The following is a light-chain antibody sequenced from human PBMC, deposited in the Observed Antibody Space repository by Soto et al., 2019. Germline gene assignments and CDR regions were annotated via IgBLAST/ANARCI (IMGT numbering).Light chain of an antibody. CDR1: QSVLIN. Sequence: EIVMTQSPATLSVSPGERATLSCRASQSVLINLAWYQQKPGQAPRLLIYGASTRATDIPARFSGSGSGTAFTLTISSLQSEDFAVYYCQQYSSWPPYTFGQGTTLEIK. V-gene: IGKV3-15*01. CDR2: GAS. J-gene: IGKJ2*01. CDR3: QQYSSWPPYT.